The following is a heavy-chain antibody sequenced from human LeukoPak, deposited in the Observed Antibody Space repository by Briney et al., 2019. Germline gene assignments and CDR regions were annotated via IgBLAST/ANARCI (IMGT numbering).Heavy chain of an antibody. Sequence: SETLSLTCTVSGGSISSDYWNWIRQPPGRGLEWIGRIFHSGSTKYNPSLMSRVTISLDTSKNHFSLKVSSVTAADTAVYYCARGDSSASNCFDPWGQGTLVTVSS. D-gene: IGHD6-19*01. V-gene: IGHV4-59*01. CDR1: GGSISSDY. CDR2: IFHSGST. J-gene: IGHJ5*02. CDR3: ARGDSSASNCFDP.